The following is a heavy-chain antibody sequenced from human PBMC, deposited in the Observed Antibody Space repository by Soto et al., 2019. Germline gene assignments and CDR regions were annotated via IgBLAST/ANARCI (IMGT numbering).Heavy chain of an antibody. CDR2: INSDGGFT. V-gene: IGHV3-74*01. CDR1: EFTFSSSW. Sequence: EVQLVESGGGLVQPGGSLRLSCVVSEFTFSSSWMHWVGQSPGKGLMWVSRINSDGGFTNYADSVKGRFTTSRDNAKNMLYLQMNSLRVEDTALYYCVTGWSEYWGQGTLVTVSS. D-gene: IGHD2-15*01. J-gene: IGHJ4*02. CDR3: VTGWSEY.